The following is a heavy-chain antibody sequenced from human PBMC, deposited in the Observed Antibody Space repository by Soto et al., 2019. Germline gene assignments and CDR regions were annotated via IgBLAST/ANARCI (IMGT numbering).Heavy chain of an antibody. V-gene: IGHV4-59*08. D-gene: IGHD3-3*01. CDR3: ARAPYYSFWSGYADNWFDP. CDR1: GGSLNTYY. Sequence: SETLSLTCTVSGGSLNTYYWSWIRQPPGEGLEWIGFIYYTGSTNYNPSLKSRVSISVDTSKNQFSLKLTSVTAADTALYYCARAPYYSFWSGYADNWFDPWGQGTLVTVSS. CDR2: IYYTGST. J-gene: IGHJ5*02.